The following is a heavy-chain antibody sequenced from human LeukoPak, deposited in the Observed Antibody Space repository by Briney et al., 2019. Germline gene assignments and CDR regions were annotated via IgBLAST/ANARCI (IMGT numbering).Heavy chain of an antibody. D-gene: IGHD3-9*01. Sequence: SETLSLTGTVSGCSISSYYWIWIGHPAGKGLEGIGRIYASGSTNDNPSLTSRVTMSVDTSKNNFSLRLSSVTAAATAVYYCARDLTTEIDYWGQGTLVTVSS. J-gene: IGHJ4*02. CDR2: IYASGST. V-gene: IGHV4-4*07. CDR1: GCSISSYY. CDR3: ARDLTTEIDY.